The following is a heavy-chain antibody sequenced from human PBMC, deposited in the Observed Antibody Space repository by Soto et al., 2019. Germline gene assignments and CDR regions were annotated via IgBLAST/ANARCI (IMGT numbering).Heavy chain of an antibody. V-gene: IGHV4-31*03. Sequence: QVQLQESGPGLVKPSQTLSLTCTASGGSIIDGQTYLNWIRQHPERGLEWMGYINYRGTTNYSPALKGRILISIDTSKNQFSLRLSSVTAADTAVYYCARDAPGVAPYWGQGTLVTVSS. D-gene: IGHD2-15*01. CDR2: INYRGTT. J-gene: IGHJ4*02. CDR1: GGSIIDGQTY. CDR3: ARDAPGVAPY.